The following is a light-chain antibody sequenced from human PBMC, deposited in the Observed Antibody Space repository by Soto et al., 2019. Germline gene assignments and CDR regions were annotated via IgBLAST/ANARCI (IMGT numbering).Light chain of an antibody. CDR2: GAS. Sequence: DIQMTQSPSSVSASIGDTVTITCRASQDISTLLAWYQQKPGKAPKLLIYGASTLESGVPSRFSGRGSGTDFTLTISSLQPEDFATYVCQQADSFPLTFVGGTKGEIK. J-gene: IGKJ4*01. CDR3: QQADSFPLT. V-gene: IGKV1D-12*01. CDR1: QDISTL.